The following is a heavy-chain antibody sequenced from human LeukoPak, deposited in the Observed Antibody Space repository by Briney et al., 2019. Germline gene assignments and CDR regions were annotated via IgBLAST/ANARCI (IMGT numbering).Heavy chain of an antibody. CDR3: ARDVLAAPGTFDY. V-gene: IGHV4-61*02. CDR1: GDFISSGSFY. J-gene: IGHJ4*02. CDR2: IYPSGST. D-gene: IGHD6-13*01. Sequence: PSETLSLTCSVSGDFISSGSFYWSWIRQPAGRGLEWIGRIYPSGSTNYNPSLKSRVTISLDTSKNQFSLKLSSVTAADTAVYYCARDVLAAPGTFDYWGQGALVTVSS.